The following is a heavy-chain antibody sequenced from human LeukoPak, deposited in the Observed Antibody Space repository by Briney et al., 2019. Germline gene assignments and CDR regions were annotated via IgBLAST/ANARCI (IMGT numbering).Heavy chain of an antibody. V-gene: IGHV4-61*01. J-gene: IGHJ3*02. Sequence: PSETLSLTCTVSGGSVSSGSNYWSWIRQPPGKGLEWIGYIYYSGTTNYNPSLKSRVTISVDTSKNQFSLKLSSVTAADTAVYYCARASGDYGDYVYAFDIWGQGTMVTVSS. D-gene: IGHD4-17*01. CDR1: GGSVSSGSNY. CDR3: ARASGDYGDYVYAFDI. CDR2: IYYSGTT.